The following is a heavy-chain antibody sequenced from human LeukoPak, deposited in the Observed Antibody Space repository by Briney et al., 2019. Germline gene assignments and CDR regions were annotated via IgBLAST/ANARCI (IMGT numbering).Heavy chain of an antibody. D-gene: IGHD3-10*01. CDR1: GGSISSSNW. CDR2: IYHSGST. V-gene: IGHV4-4*02. CDR3: ARHYGSGSHSLDY. Sequence: PSGTLSLTCAVSGGSISSSNWWSWVRQPPGKGLEWIGAIYHSGSTNYNPSLKSRATISVDNPKNPSSRKRSAVTAADTAVYYCARHYGSGSHSLDYWGQGTLVTVSS. J-gene: IGHJ4*02.